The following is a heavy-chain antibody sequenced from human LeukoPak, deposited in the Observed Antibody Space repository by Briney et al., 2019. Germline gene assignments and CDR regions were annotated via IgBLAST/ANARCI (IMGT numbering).Heavy chain of an antibody. CDR3: ARLGTKYCSGGSCYSDAFDI. Sequence: SETLSLTCTVSGGSISSYYWSWIRQPPGKGLEWIGYIYYSGSTNYNPSLKSRVTISVDTSKNQFSLKLSSVTAADTAVYYCARLGTKYCSGGSCYSDAFDIWGQGTMVTVSS. CDR2: IYYSGST. D-gene: IGHD2-15*01. V-gene: IGHV4-59*08. CDR1: GGSISSYY. J-gene: IGHJ3*02.